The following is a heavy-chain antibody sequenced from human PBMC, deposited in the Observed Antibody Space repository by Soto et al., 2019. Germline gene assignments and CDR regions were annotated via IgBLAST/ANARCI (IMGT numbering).Heavy chain of an antibody. CDR1: GGSFSGYY. V-gene: IGHV4-34*01. J-gene: IGHJ4*02. D-gene: IGHD4-17*01. CDR3: ARGRDGGAAN. CDR2: INPSGST. Sequence: QVQLQQWGAGLLKPSETLSLTCAVYGGSFSGYYWSWIRQPPGKGLEWIGEINPSGSTNYTPSLKSRVTMSGDTPKNHVSLKLTSVTAADTAVYYCARGRDGGAANWGQGTLVTVSS.